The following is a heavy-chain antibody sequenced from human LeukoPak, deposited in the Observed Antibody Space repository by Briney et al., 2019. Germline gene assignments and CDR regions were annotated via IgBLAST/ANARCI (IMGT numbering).Heavy chain of an antibody. CDR1: GGSFSGYY. CDR3: AREGEYQLTRSYGYDY. D-gene: IGHD5-18*01. CDR2: INHSGST. V-gene: IGHV4-34*01. Sequence: SETLSLTCAVYGGSFSGYYWSWIRQPPGKGLEWIGEINHSGSTNYNPSLKSRVTISVDTSKNQFSLKLSSVTAADTAVYHCAREGEYQLTRSYGYDYWGQGTLVTVSS. J-gene: IGHJ4*02.